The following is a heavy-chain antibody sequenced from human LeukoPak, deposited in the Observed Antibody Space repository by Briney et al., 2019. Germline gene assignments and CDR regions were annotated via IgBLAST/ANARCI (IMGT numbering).Heavy chain of an antibody. V-gene: IGHV3-53*01. CDR1: GFTVSSNY. CDR2: IYSSGTT. CDR3: ARGRSGWYVFDY. D-gene: IGHD6-19*01. Sequence: GGSLRLSCAASGFTVSSNYMSWVRQAPGKGLEWVSVIYSSGTTYYADSVKGRFTISRDDSKNTLYLQMNSLRAEDTAVYYCARGRSGWYVFDYWGQETLVTVSS. J-gene: IGHJ4*02.